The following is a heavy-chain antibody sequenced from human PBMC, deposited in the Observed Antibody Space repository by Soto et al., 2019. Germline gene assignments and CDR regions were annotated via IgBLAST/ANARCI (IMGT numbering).Heavy chain of an antibody. CDR1: GGSMSDYF. J-gene: IGHJ4*02. Sequence: SETLSLTCSVSGGSMSDYFWSWIRQSPGKGLEWIGYIYYLGSTDYNPSLKSRVTMSVDTSKRQFSLRLTSVTAADTAVYYCARDGYDGSGSPYPAYWGPGTQVTVSS. CDR2: IYYLGST. D-gene: IGHD3-10*01. CDR3: ARDGYDGSGSPYPAY. V-gene: IGHV4-59*01.